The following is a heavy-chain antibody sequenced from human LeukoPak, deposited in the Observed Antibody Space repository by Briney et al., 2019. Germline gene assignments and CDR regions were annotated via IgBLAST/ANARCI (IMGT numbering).Heavy chain of an antibody. D-gene: IGHD2-21*02. J-gene: IGHJ3*02. CDR1: GGTFSSYG. CDR2: IIPILGLA. V-gene: IGHV1-69*04. Sequence: GASVKVSCKASGGTFSSYGISWVRQAPGQGLEWMGRIIPILGLANYAQKFQGRVTITADKSTSTAYMELSSLRSEDTAVYYCASHDSDDFDIWGQGTMVTVSS. CDR3: ASHDSDDFDI.